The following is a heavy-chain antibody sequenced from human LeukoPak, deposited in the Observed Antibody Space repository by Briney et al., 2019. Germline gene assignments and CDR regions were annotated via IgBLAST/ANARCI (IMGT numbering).Heavy chain of an antibody. D-gene: IGHD5-18*01. CDR1: GGSISSYY. CDR2: IYYSGST. CDR3: ARALDTAMLSQHYYYMDV. V-gene: IGHV4-59*01. Sequence: SGTLSLTCTVSGGSISSYYWSWIRQPPGKGLEWIGYIYYSGSTNYNPSLKSRVTISVDTSKNQFSLKLSSVTAADTAVYYCARALDTAMLSQHYYYMDVWGKGTTVTVSS. J-gene: IGHJ6*03.